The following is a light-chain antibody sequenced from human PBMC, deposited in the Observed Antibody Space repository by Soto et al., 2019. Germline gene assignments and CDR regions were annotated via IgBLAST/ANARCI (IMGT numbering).Light chain of an antibody. Sequence: QSALTQPASVSGSPGQSITISCTGTSSDDGGYNYVSWYHQHPGKDPKLMIYEVSNRPSGVSNRLSGSKSGNTASLTISGLQAEEEAHYYCSSYTSSSTLLVFGGGTKLTVL. CDR3: SSYTSSSTLLV. J-gene: IGLJ2*01. V-gene: IGLV2-14*01. CDR1: SSDDGGYNY. CDR2: EVS.